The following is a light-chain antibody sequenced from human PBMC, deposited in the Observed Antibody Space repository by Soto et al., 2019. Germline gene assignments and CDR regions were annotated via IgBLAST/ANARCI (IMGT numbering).Light chain of an antibody. CDR1: SSNIGAGYH. V-gene: IGLV1-40*01. Sequence: QSVLTQPPSVSGAPGQRVTISCTGSSSNIGAGYHVHWYQQLPGSAPKLLIFGNDNRPSGVPDRFSGSRSVTSASLAITGLRAEDEADYYCQSYESSSLSGFVFGSGTKLTVL. CDR3: QSYESSSLSGFV. J-gene: IGLJ1*01. CDR2: GND.